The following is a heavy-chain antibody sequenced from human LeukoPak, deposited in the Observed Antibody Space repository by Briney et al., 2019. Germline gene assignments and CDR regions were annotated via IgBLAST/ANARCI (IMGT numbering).Heavy chain of an antibody. CDR2: ISSSSSYI. J-gene: IGHJ4*02. CDR1: GFTFSSYS. CDR3: ARWGQLFLNYYFDY. V-gene: IGHV3-21*01. Sequence: GGSLRLSCAASGFTFSSYSMNWVRQAPGKRLEWVSSISSSSSYIYYADSVKGRFTISRDNAKNSLYLQMNSLRAEAPAVYYCARWGQLFLNYYFDYWGQGTLVTVSS. D-gene: IGHD2-2*01.